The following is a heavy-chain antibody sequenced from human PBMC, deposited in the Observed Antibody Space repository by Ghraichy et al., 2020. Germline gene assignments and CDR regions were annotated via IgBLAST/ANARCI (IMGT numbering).Heavy chain of an antibody. J-gene: IGHJ5*02. Sequence: SVKVSCKASGGTFSSYAISWVRQAPGQGLEWMGGIIPIFGTANYAQKFQGRVTITADESTSTAYMELSSLRSEDTAVYYCARDRGGIVATGWFDPWGQGTLVTVSS. D-gene: IGHD2-21*01. V-gene: IGHV1-69*13. CDR2: IIPIFGTA. CDR1: GGTFSSYA. CDR3: ARDRGGIVATGWFDP.